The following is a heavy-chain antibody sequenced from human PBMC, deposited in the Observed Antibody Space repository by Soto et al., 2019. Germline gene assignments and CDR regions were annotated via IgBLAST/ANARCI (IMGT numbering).Heavy chain of an antibody. J-gene: IGHJ6*02. CDR2: TYYRSKWYN. Sequence: SQTLSLTCAISGDSVSSNSAAWNWIRQSPSRGLEWLGRTYYRSKWYNDYAVSVESRITINPDTSKNQFSLQLNSVTPEDTAVYYCAIALSDYYDISGYYYQYYGMDVWGQGTTVTVSS. V-gene: IGHV6-1*01. CDR1: GDSVSSNSAA. CDR3: AIALSDYYDISGYYYQYYGMDV. D-gene: IGHD3-22*01.